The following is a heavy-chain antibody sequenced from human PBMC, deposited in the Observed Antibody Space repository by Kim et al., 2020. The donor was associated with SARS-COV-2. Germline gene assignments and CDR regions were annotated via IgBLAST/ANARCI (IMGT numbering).Heavy chain of an antibody. CDR2: IYYSGST. CDR1: GGSISSYY. J-gene: IGHJ6*02. Sequence: SETLSLTCTVSGGSISSYYWSWIRQPPGKGLEWIGYIYYSGSTNYNPSLKSRVTISVDTSKNQFSLKLSSVTAADTAVYYCARVGRIAGVVVPAAFEAGYYYGMDVWGQGTTVTVSS. CDR3: ARVGRIAGVVVPAAFEAGYYYGMDV. V-gene: IGHV4-59*01. D-gene: IGHD2-2*01.